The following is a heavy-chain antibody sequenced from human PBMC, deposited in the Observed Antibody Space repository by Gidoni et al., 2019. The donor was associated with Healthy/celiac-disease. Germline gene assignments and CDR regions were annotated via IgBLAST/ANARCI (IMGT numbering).Heavy chain of an antibody. CDR1: GFTFSSYR. D-gene: IGHD2-8*01. V-gene: IGHV3-48*02. J-gene: IGHJ4*02. Sequence: EVQLVESGGGLVQPGGSLRLSCAASGFTFSSYRMNWVRQAPGKGLEWVSYISSSSSTIYYADSVKGRFTISRDKAKNSLYLQMNSLRDEDTAVYDCARDLGANYCTNGVCYIYGYFDYWGQGTLVTVSS. CDR2: ISSSSSTI. CDR3: ARDLGANYCTNGVCYIYGYFDY.